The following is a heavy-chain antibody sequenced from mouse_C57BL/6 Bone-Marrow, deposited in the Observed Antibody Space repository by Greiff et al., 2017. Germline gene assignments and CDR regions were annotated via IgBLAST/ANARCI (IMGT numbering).Heavy chain of an antibody. CDR2: IYPGNSDT. D-gene: IGHD1-1*01. CDR1: GYTFTSYW. J-gene: IGHJ3*01. V-gene: IGHV1-5*01. CDR3: TRGGFITTVVEGFAY. Sequence: VHVKQSGTVLARPGASVKMSCKTSGYTFTSYWMHWVKQRPGQGLEWIGAIYPGNSDTSYNQKFKGKAKLTAVTSASTAYMELSSLTNEDSAVYYCTRGGFITTVVEGFAYWGQGTLVTVAA.